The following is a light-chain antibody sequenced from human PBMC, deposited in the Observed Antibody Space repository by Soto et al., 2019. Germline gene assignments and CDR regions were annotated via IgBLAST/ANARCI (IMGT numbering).Light chain of an antibody. CDR3: SSFTGFSTV. Sequence: VLTQPPSAPGSPGQSVTISCTGTSSDIGASNFVSWYQQHPGKAPKLVIYEVTKRPSGVPDRFSGSKFGNTASLTVSGLQTEDEADYYCSSFTGFSTVFGSGTKVTVL. CDR1: SSDIGASNF. J-gene: IGLJ1*01. V-gene: IGLV2-8*01. CDR2: EVT.